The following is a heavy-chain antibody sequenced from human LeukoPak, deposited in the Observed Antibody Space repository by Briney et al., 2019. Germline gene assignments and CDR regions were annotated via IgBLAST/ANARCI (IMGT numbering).Heavy chain of an antibody. J-gene: IGHJ6*02. CDR1: GGSFSGYY. CDR3: ARGGQRRTYYYYGMDA. CDR2: INHSGST. D-gene: IGHD6-25*01. Sequence: PSETLSLTCAVYGGSFSGYYWSWIRQPPGKGLEWIGEINHSGSTNYNPSLKSRVTISVDTSKNQFSLKLSSVTAADTAVYYCARGGQRRTYYYYGMDAWGQGTTVTVSS. V-gene: IGHV4-34*01.